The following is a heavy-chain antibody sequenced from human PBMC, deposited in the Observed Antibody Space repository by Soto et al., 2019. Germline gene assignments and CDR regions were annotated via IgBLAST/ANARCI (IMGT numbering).Heavy chain of an antibody. CDR3: ASYVGTGGYGAFDI. Sequence: QVLLQESGPGLVKASGTLSLTCALSGGSVSSKKWWTWVRQTPGKGLEWIGEIFHRGDTNYNAFLKRRVTIYIDKSRNQVSLTLTSVTAADTAVYYCASYVGTGGYGAFDIWGQGTVVTVSS. CDR2: IFHRGDT. J-gene: IGHJ3*02. V-gene: IGHV4-4*02. CDR1: GGSVSSKKW. D-gene: IGHD3-16*01.